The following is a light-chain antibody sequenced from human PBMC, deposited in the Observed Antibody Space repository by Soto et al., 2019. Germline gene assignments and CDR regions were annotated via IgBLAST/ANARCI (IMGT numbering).Light chain of an antibody. CDR1: QRGSASS. CDR3: QHYASYQGA. Sequence: QTTAAVSWSGGERGTLSCRASQRGSASSLAWYQQKPGQAPRLLIHAASTRATGIPERFSASGSGTDFTLTISSLEPDDFAMYSCQHYASYQGAFGQGTKVDIK. V-gene: IGKV3-20*01. J-gene: IGKJ1*01. CDR2: AAS.